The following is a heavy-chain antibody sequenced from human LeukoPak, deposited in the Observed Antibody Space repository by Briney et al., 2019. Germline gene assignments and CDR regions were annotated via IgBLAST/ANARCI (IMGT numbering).Heavy chain of an antibody. CDR3: AKDLGRGYYYGMDV. CDR2: INSDGSST. V-gene: IGHV3-74*01. CDR1: GFTFSSYW. Sequence: GGSLRLSCAASGFTFSSYWMHWVRQAPGKGLVWVSRINSDGSSTSYADSVKGRFTISRDNAKNTLYLQMNSLRAEDTALYYCAKDLGRGYYYGMDVWGQGTTVTVSS. J-gene: IGHJ6*02.